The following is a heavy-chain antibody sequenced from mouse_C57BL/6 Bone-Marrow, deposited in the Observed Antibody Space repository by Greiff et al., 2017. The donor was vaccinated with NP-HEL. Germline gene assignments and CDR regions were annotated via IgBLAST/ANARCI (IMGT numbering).Heavy chain of an antibody. V-gene: IGHV1-19*01. Sequence: VQLQQSGPVLVKPGASVKMSCKASGYTFTDYYMNWVKQSHGKSLEWIGVINPYNGGTSYNQKFKGKATLTVDKSSSTAYMELNSLTSEDSAVYYCAREDGNYLYYFDYWGQGTTLTVSS. CDR3: AREDGNYLYYFDY. D-gene: IGHD2-1*01. CDR1: GYTFTDYY. J-gene: IGHJ2*01. CDR2: INPYNGGT.